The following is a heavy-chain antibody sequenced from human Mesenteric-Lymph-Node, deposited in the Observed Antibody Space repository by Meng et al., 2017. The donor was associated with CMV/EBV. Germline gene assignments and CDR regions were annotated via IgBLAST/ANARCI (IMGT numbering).Heavy chain of an antibody. D-gene: IGHD2-2*02. CDR1: GESFSGYS. Sequence: SETLSLTCAVYGESFSGYSWTWIRQPPGKGLEWIGEINHSGSTNYNPSLKSRVTISVDTSKNQFSLKLSSVTAADTAVYYCARVPEGYCSRASCYNNFDSWGQGTLVTVSS. J-gene: IGHJ4*02. CDR2: INHSGST. V-gene: IGHV4-34*01. CDR3: ARVPEGYCSRASCYNNFDS.